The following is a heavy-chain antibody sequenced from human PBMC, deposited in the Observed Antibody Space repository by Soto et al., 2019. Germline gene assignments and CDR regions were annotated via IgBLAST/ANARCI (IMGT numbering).Heavy chain of an antibody. CDR3: ARHDRGIAARRKDYYYYYYMDV. D-gene: IGHD6-6*01. V-gene: IGHV4-39*01. J-gene: IGHJ6*03. CDR1: GGSISSSSYY. Sequence: QLLESGPGLVKPSETLSLTCTVSGGSISSSSYYWGWIRQPPGKGLEWIGSIYYSGSTYYNPSLKSRVTISVDTSKNQFSLKLSSVTAADTAVYYCARHDRGIAARRKDYYYYYYMDVWGKGTTVTVSS. CDR2: IYYSGST.